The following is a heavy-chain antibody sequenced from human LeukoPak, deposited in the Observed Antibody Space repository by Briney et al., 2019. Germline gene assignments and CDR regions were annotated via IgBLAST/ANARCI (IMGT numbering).Heavy chain of an antibody. D-gene: IGHD2-2*01. Sequence: GGSLRLSCAASGFTFSSYTMNWVRQPPGKGLEWVSSTTGSTTSKYYTDSVKGRFTISRDNAKNSLFLQMNSLRADDTAVYYCTREGGDCSSSSCYSLGQDSWGQGTLVTVSS. CDR2: TTGSTTSK. CDR1: GFTFSSYT. V-gene: IGHV3-21*04. J-gene: IGHJ4*02. CDR3: TREGGDCSSSSCYSLGQDS.